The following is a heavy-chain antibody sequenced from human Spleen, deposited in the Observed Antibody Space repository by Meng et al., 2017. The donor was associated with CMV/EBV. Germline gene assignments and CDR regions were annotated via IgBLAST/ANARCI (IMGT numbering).Heavy chain of an antibody. Sequence: FYGGSFSGYYFSWIRQPPGKGREWIGEIHHGGTTNYNPSLEGRVTISIDTSKNQFSLKLTSVTAADTALYYCARGPWGGRSGVTMSDWGQGTLVTVSS. CDR2: IHHGGTT. J-gene: IGHJ4*02. D-gene: IGHD3-3*01. CDR3: ARGPWGGRSGVTMSD. CDR1: GGSFSGYY. V-gene: IGHV4-34*01.